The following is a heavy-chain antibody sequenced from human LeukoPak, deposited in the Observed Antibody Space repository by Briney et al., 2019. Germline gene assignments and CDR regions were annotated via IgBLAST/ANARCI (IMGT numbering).Heavy chain of an antibody. CDR3: ARDTAMAPQAYYYYYGMDV. CDR2: ISKSGDTI. Sequence: GGSLRLSCAASGFTFSDYYMSWIRQAPGKGLEWVSYISKSGDTIYYADSLKGRFSISRDNAKNSLYLQMNSLRAEDTAVYYCARDTAMAPQAYYYYYGMDVWGQGTTVTVSS. D-gene: IGHD5-18*01. J-gene: IGHJ6*02. V-gene: IGHV3-11*01. CDR1: GFTFSDYY.